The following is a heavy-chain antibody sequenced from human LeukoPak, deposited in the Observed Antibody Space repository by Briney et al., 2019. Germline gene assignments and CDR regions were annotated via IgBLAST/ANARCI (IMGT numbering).Heavy chain of an antibody. Sequence: TPSETLSLTCTVSGGSISSYYWSWIRQPPGKGLEWIGYIYYSGSTNYNPSLKSRVTISVDTSKNQFSLKLSSVTAADTAVYYCARKGGYSYYYGMDVWGQGTTVTVSS. D-gene: IGHD3-16*01. CDR3: ARKGGYSYYYGMDV. V-gene: IGHV4-59*01. CDR1: GGSISSYY. J-gene: IGHJ6*02. CDR2: IYYSGST.